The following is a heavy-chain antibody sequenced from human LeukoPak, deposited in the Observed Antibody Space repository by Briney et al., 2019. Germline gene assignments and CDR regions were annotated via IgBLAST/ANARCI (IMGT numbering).Heavy chain of an antibody. CDR2: INDSGRT. D-gene: IGHD1-7*01. CDR1: GGSLSNYY. J-gene: IGHJ6*03. Sequence: SETLSLTCAVYGGSLSNYYWSWIRQTPGKGMEWIGEINDSGRTNYNPSLMSRVTVSVDTSKNQFSLRLTSVTATDTAVYYCARRWNYGRNYYIDVWGKGAAVSVSS. CDR3: ARRWNYGRNYYIDV. V-gene: IGHV4-34*01.